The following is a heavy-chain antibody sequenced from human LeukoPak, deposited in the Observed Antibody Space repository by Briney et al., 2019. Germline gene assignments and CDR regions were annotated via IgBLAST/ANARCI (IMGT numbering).Heavy chain of an antibody. CDR3: ARGNYDILTGPEYYFDY. CDR1: GNSISSGYY. Sequence: SETLSLTCTVSGNSISSGYYWGWIRQPPGKGLEWIGSIYHSGRTYYNPSLKSRVTISVDTSKNQFSLKLSSVTAADTAVYYCARGNYDILTGPEYYFDYWGQGTLVTVSS. D-gene: IGHD3-9*01. CDR2: IYHSGRT. J-gene: IGHJ4*02. V-gene: IGHV4-38-2*02.